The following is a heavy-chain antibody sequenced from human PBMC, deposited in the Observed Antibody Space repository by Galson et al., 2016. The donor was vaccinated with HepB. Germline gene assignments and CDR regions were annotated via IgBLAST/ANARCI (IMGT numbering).Heavy chain of an antibody. CDR2: ITGSGVSS. V-gene: IGHV3-23*01. J-gene: IGHJ2*01. CDR1: GFTFRDST. D-gene: IGHD3-22*01. Sequence: SLRLSCAASGFTFRDSTMPWVRQAPGKGLHWVSTITGSGVSSYYADSVKGRFTTSRDNSKNILYLQMNSLRADDTAVYYCAKDGGTWGYYYGDWNLNLWGRGTLVTVSS. CDR3: AKDGGTWGYYYGDWNLNL.